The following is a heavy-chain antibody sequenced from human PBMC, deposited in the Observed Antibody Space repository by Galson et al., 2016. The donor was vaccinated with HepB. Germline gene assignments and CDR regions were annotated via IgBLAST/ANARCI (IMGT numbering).Heavy chain of an antibody. CDR3: AHSGPATRPGSGGFVGV. Sequence: PALVKPTQALTLTCSLSGFTPNTRGVGVGWIRQPPGKALEWLGIIYWDDDKRYKPSLKDRLTITKDTSKSQVVLTLTNVDRVDTATYLFAHSGPATRPGSGGFVGVWGQGTLITVSS. CDR1: GFTPNTRGVG. J-gene: IGHJ1*01. CDR2: IYWDDDK. D-gene: IGHD1-26*01. V-gene: IGHV2-5*02.